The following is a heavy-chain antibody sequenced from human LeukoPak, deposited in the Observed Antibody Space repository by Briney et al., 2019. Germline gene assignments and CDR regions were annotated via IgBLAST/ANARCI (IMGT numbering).Heavy chain of an antibody. V-gene: IGHV5-10-1*01. D-gene: IGHD6-19*01. CDR1: GYRFTSYW. J-gene: IGHJ4*02. CDR3: ARPSSGWYVLDY. Sequence: GESLQIPCKGSGYRFTSYWVSWARQLPGKGLEWMGRLDPSDSYTNYSPSFQGHVTISADKSISTAYLQWSSLKASDTAMYYCARPSSGWYVLDYWGQGTLVTVSS. CDR2: LDPSDSYT.